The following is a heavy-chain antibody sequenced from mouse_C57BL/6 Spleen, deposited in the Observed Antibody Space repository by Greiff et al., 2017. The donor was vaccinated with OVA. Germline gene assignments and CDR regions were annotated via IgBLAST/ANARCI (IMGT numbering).Heavy chain of an antibody. V-gene: IGHV1-82*01. CDR3: ARSYGSSYDAMDY. Sequence: QVQLQQSGPELVKPGASVKISCKASGYAFSSSWMNWVKQRPGKGLEWIGRIYPGDGDTNYNGKFKGKATLTADKSSSTAYMQLSSLTSEDSAVYFCARSYGSSYDAMDYWGQGTSVTVSS. CDR1: GYAFSSSW. D-gene: IGHD1-1*01. CDR2: IYPGDGDT. J-gene: IGHJ4*01.